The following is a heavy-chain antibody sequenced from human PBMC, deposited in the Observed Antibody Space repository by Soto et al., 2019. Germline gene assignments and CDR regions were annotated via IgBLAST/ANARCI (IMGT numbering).Heavy chain of an antibody. J-gene: IGHJ6*02. CDR1: GGSISSYY. Sequence: SETLSLTCTVSGGSISSYYWSWIRQPPGKGLEWIGYIYYSGSTNYNTSLKSRVTISVDTSKNQFSLKLSSVTAADTAGYYRARGWFVCYYYYGMDLWRQWTPVTDS. CDR2: IYYSGST. V-gene: IGHV4-59*01. CDR3: ARGWFVCYYYYGMDL. D-gene: IGHD3-10*01.